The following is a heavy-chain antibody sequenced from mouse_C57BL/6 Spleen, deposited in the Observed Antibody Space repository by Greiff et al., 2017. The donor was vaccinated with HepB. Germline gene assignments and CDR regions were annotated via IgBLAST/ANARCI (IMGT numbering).Heavy chain of an antibody. CDR1: GYTFTSYG. CDR3: ALITTVVARGAY. Sequence: QVQLKESGAELARPGASVKLSCKASGYTFTSYGISWVKQSTGQGLEWIGEIYPRSGNTYYNEKFKGKATLTADKSSSTAYMELRSLTSEDSAVYFCALITTVVARGAYWGQGTLVTVSA. D-gene: IGHD1-1*01. V-gene: IGHV1-81*01. CDR2: IYPRSGNT. J-gene: IGHJ3*01.